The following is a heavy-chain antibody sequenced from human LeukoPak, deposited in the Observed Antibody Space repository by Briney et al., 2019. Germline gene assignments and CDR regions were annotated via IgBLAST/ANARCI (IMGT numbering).Heavy chain of an antibody. J-gene: IGHJ4*02. V-gene: IGHV4-39*01. CDR2: IYYSGST. Sequence: SETLSLTCTVSGGSISSSSYYWGWIRQPPGKGLGWIGSIYYSGSTYYNPSLKSRVTISVDTSKNQFSLKLSSVTAADTAVYYCASPCCSTSCYFEFDYWGQGTLVTVSS. CDR1: GGSISSSSYY. CDR3: ASPCCSTSCYFEFDY. D-gene: IGHD2-2*01.